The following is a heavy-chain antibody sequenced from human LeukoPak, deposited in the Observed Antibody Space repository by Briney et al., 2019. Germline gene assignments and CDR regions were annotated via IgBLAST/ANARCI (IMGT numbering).Heavy chain of an antibody. CDR3: VGLRFLEWTPTRIFDS. CDR2: IYTSGTT. CDR1: GSSISSYY. J-gene: IGHJ4*02. D-gene: IGHD3-3*01. Sequence: PSETLSLTCTVSGSSISSYYWSWIRQPAGKGLEWIGHIYTSGTTNYNPSLKSRVTISIDTSKNQFSLKLSSVTAADTAVYYCVGLRFLEWTPTRIFDSWGQGTLVTVSS. V-gene: IGHV4-4*07.